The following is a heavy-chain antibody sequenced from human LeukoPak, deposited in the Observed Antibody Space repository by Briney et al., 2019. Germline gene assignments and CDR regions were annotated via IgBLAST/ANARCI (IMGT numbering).Heavy chain of an antibody. CDR2: ISCSGGST. D-gene: IGHD2/OR15-2a*01. J-gene: IGHJ4*02. CDR3: AKRIGSCNSISCLYFDH. Sequence: GGSLRLSCAASRFTFTSYAISWVRQAPGKGLEWVSTISCSGGSTYYADSVKGRFTISRDNSRNTLYLQMNSLRADDTAVYYCAKRIGSCNSISCLYFDHWGQGALVTVSS. CDR1: RFTFTSYA. V-gene: IGHV3-23*01.